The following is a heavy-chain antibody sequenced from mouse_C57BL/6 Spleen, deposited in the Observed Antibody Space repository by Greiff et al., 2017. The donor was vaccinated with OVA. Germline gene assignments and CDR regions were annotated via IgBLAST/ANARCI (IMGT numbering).Heavy chain of an antibody. D-gene: IGHD4-1*01. Sequence: EVKLVESGGGLVKPGGSLKLSCAASGFTFSSYAMSWVRQTPEKRLEWVATISDGGSYTYYPDNVKGRFTISRDNAKNNLYLQMSHLKSEDTAMYYCARDGNWVDYWGQGTTLTVSS. J-gene: IGHJ2*01. CDR3: ARDGNWVDY. V-gene: IGHV5-4*01. CDR2: ISDGGSYT. CDR1: GFTFSSYA.